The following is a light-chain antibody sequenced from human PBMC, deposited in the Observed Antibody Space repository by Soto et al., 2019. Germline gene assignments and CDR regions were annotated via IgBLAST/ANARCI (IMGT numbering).Light chain of an antibody. J-gene: IGKJ4*01. CDR2: DAS. CDR1: QSVSSY. V-gene: IGKV3-11*01. CDR3: QQRSNWPPGGP. Sequence: EIVLTQSPATLSLSPGERATLSCRASQSVSSYLAWYQQKPDQAPRLLIYDASNRATGIPARFSGSGSGTDFTLTISSLEPEDFAVYYCQQRSNWPPGGPFGGGTKVEIK.